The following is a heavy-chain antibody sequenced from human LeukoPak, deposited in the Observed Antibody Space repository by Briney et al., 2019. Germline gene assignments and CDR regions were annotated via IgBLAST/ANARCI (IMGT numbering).Heavy chain of an antibody. Sequence: PSETLSLTCAVYGGSFSGYYWSWIRQPPGKGLEWIGEINHSGGTNYNPSLGSRVTISIDTSKNQFSLKLSSVTAADTAVYYCAGGGGSYYEDYWGQGSLVTVSS. J-gene: IGHJ4*02. CDR3: AGGGGSYYEDY. CDR1: GGSFSGYY. D-gene: IGHD1-26*01. V-gene: IGHV4-34*01. CDR2: INHSGGT.